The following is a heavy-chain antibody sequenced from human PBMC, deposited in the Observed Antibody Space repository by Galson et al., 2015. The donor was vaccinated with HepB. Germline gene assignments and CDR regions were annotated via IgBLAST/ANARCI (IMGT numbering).Heavy chain of an antibody. J-gene: IGHJ4*02. Sequence: PALVKPTQTLTLTCTFSGFSLNSRGVGVGWIRQPPGKALEWLALIFWDDDQRYTPLLKSGLSVTKDTSQNQVVLKLTSVDPVDTATYYCAHMDLGLTSFAYWGQGTLVTVSS. CDR1: GFSLNSRGVG. CDR2: IFWDDDQ. CDR3: AHMDLGLTSFAY. V-gene: IGHV2-5*02. D-gene: IGHD3/OR15-3a*01.